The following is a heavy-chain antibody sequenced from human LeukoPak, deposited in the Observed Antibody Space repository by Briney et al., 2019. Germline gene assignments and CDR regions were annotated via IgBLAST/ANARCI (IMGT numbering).Heavy chain of an antibody. Sequence: GGSLRLSCAASGFTFSSYAMHWVRQAPGKGLEYVSAISSNGGSTYYANSVKGRFTISRDNSKNTLYLQMGSLRAEDMAVYYCARERDYYFDYWGQGTLVTVSS. J-gene: IGHJ4*02. V-gene: IGHV3-64*01. CDR2: ISSNGGST. CDR1: GFTFSSYA. CDR3: ARERDYYFDY. D-gene: IGHD3/OR15-3a*01.